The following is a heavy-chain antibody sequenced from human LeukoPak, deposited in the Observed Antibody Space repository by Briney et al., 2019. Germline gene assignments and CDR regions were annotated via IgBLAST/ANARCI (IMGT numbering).Heavy chain of an antibody. CDR1: GFTFSSYS. CDR3: ARLYYYDSSGYCLDY. Sequence: GGSLRLSCAASGFTFSSYSMNWVRQAPGKGLEWVSSISSSSYIYYADSVKGRFTISRDNAKNSLYLQMNSLRAEDTAVYYCARLYYYDSSGYCLDYWGQGTLVTVSS. J-gene: IGHJ4*02. V-gene: IGHV3-21*01. CDR2: ISSSSYI. D-gene: IGHD3-22*01.